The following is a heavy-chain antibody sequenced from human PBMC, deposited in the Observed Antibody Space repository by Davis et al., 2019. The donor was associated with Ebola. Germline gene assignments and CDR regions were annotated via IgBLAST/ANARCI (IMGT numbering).Heavy chain of an antibody. D-gene: IGHD1-26*01. Sequence: SETLSLTCTVSGGSISSYYWSWIRQPPGKGLEWIGYIYYSGSTNYNPSLKSRVTISVDTSKNQFSLKLSSVTAADTAVYYCARWRHHSGSYYSAFDIWGQGTMVTVSS. V-gene: IGHV4-59*01. CDR2: IYYSGST. CDR1: GGSISSYY. J-gene: IGHJ3*02. CDR3: ARWRHHSGSYYSAFDI.